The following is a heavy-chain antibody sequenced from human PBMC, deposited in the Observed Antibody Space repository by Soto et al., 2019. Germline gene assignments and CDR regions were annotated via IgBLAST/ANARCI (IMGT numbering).Heavy chain of an antibody. CDR1: GFTFSSYA. CDR3: AKVESSSWYRAFGPDAFDI. V-gene: IGHV3-23*01. J-gene: IGHJ3*02. Sequence: PGGSLRLSCAASGFTFSSYAMSWVRQAPGKGLEWVSAISGSGGSTYYADSVKGRFTISRDNSKNTLYLQMNSLRAEDTAVYYCAKVESSSWYRAFGPDAFDIWGQGTMVTVSS. CDR2: ISGSGGST. D-gene: IGHD6-13*01.